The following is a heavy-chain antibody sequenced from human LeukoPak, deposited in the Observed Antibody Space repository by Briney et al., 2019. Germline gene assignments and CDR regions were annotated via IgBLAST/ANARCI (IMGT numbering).Heavy chain of an antibody. CDR3: ARDQRSGYSGYDYYYYYYMDV. D-gene: IGHD5-12*01. CDR1: GDSITGYY. J-gene: IGHJ6*03. CDR2: IYYTGNT. Sequence: DPSETLSLTCSVSGDSITGYYWGWIRQPPGKGLEWIGNIYYTGNTYYNSSLKSRVTISLDTSKNQFSLKLSSVTAADTAVYYCARDQRSGYSGYDYYYYYYMDVWGKGTTVTVSS. V-gene: IGHV4-39*07.